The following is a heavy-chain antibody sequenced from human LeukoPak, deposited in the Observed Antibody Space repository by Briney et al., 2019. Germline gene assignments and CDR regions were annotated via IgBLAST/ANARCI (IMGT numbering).Heavy chain of an antibody. CDR1: GASITSCY. CDR3: VRDGANWEEPNDAFDT. J-gene: IGHJ3*02. CDR2: LYTTGTT. D-gene: IGHD1-26*01. Sequence: SETLSLTCAVSGASITSCYWSWVRQSAGKGLEWIGRLYTTGTTNYNPSLKSRVTMSEDSSKNQLSLTLTSVTTADTAVYYCVRDGANWEEPNDAFDTWGQGTLLTVSS. V-gene: IGHV4-4*07.